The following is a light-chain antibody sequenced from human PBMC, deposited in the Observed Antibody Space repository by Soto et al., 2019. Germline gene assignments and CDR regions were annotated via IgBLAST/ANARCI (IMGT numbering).Light chain of an antibody. CDR1: PSNIGSNY. CDR2: RNN. Sequence: QSVLIQAPSASAAPGQTVTISCSGSPSNIGSNYVFWYQHRPGTAPKLLIYRNNQRPSSVPDRFSGSKSGASAPLTISGLRAEDEADYYCAAWGDDSLSALFGGGTKLTVL. V-gene: IGLV1-47*01. CDR3: AAWGDDSLSAL. J-gene: IGLJ3*02.